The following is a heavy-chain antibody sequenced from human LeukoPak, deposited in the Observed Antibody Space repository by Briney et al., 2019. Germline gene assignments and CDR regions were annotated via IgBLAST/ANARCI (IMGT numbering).Heavy chain of an antibody. CDR1: GRTFNSYA. CDR3: ASPTPAYDSSGPNPEYFQH. CDR2: IIPIFGTA. D-gene: IGHD3-22*01. V-gene: IGHV1-69*13. J-gene: IGHJ1*01. Sequence: ASVKVSCKASGRTFNSYAITWVRQAPGQGLEWMGGIIPIFGTANYAQKFQGRVTITADESTSTAYMELSSLRSEDTAVYYCASPTPAYDSSGPNPEYFQHWGQGTLVTVSS.